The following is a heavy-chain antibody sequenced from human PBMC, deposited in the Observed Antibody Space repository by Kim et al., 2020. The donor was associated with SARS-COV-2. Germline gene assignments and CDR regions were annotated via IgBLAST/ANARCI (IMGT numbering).Heavy chain of an antibody. Sequence: GGSLRLSCAASGFTFSSYDMHWVRQATGKGLEWVSAIGTAGDTYYPGSVKGRFTISRENAKNSLYLQMNSLRAGDTAVYYCARGDSSGWYLGFDPWGQGTLVTVSS. D-gene: IGHD6-19*01. J-gene: IGHJ5*02. CDR2: IGTAGDT. V-gene: IGHV3-13*04. CDR1: GFTFSSYD. CDR3: ARGDSSGWYLGFDP.